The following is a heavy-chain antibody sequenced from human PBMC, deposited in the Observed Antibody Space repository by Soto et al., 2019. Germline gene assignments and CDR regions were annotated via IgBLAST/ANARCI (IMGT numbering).Heavy chain of an antibody. Sequence: ASVDVPCKASGYTFTNYYIHWVRQAPGQGLEWMGIINPSGGSTSYAQRFRGRVTMTRDTSTSTVYMDLSGLRSEDTAVYYCAREDLIRMRDYYFPYWGQGSMVTVSS. V-gene: IGHV1-46*01. CDR3: AREDLIRMRDYYFPY. CDR2: INPSGGST. CDR1: GYTFTNYY. J-gene: IGHJ4*02. D-gene: IGHD2-8*01.